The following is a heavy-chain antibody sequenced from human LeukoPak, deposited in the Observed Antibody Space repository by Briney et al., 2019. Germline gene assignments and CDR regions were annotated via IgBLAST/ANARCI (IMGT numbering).Heavy chain of an antibody. CDR1: GYTFKNFG. J-gene: IGHJ4*02. CDR2: ISAYNGHT. D-gene: IGHD3-10*01. V-gene: IGHV1-18*01. CDR3: ARGPQREGSYGSGSYYLNY. Sequence: GASVKVSCKASGYTFKNFGINWVRQTPGQGLEWMGWISAYNGHTKYAQKVQSRVTMTTDTSTRTAYMELSRLRSDDTAVYYCARGPQREGSYGSGSYYLNYWGQGTLVTVSS.